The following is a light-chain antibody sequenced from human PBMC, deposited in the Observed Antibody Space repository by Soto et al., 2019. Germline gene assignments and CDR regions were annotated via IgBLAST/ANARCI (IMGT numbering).Light chain of an antibody. V-gene: IGKV3-15*01. CDR3: QQYNNWWT. Sequence: EIVMTQSPATLSVSPGERATLSCRASQSLSSNLAWYQQKPGQAPRLLIYVASTRATGVPARFSGSGSGTEFTLTISSLQSEDFAVYYCQQYNNWWTFGQGTKVEI. CDR1: QSLSSN. J-gene: IGKJ1*01. CDR2: VAS.